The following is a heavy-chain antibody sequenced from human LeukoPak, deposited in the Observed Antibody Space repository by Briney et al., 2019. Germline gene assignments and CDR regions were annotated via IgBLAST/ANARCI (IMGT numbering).Heavy chain of an antibody. CDR1: GGSLSDIY. CDR2: VNHSGST. V-gene: IGHV4-59*08. J-gene: IGHJ3*02. Sequence: PSETLSLTCTVSGGSLSDIYWSWIRQFPGKGLEWIGYVNHSGSTKYNPSLKSRVTLSVDTSKNHLSLNLSSVTAADTAVYYCAKHHSFDIWGQATLVTVSS. CDR3: AKHHSFDI.